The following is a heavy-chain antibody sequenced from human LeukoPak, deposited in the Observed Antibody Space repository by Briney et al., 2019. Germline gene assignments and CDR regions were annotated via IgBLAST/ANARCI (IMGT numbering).Heavy chain of an antibody. CDR3: ARAYCSSTSCYSSYYGMDV. V-gene: IGHV3-21*01. CDR2: ISSSSSYI. Sequence: NAGGSLRLSCAASGFTFSSYSMNWVRQAPGKGLKWVSSISSSSSYIYYADSVKGRFTISRDNAKNSLYLQMNSLRAEDTAVYYCARAYCSSTSCYSSYYGMDVWGQGTTVTVSS. J-gene: IGHJ6*02. CDR1: GFTFSSYS. D-gene: IGHD2-2*02.